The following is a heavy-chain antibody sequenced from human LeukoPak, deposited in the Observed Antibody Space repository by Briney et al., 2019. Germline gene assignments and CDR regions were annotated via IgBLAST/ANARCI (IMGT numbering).Heavy chain of an antibody. V-gene: IGHV3-21*01. D-gene: IGHD1-26*01. CDR1: GFTFSSYS. CDR2: ISTSSSYI. CDR3: ARDPYSGSYGPYYYYYMDV. Sequence: GGSLRLSCAAYGFTFSSYSMNWVRQAPGKGLEWVSFISTSSSYIYYADSVKGRFTISRGNAKNSLYLQMNSLRAEDAALYFCARDPYSGSYGPYYYYYMDVWGKGTTVTISS. J-gene: IGHJ6*03.